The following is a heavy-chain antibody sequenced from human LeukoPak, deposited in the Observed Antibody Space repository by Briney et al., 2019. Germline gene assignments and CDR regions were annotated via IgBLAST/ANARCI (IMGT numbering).Heavy chain of an antibody. CDR2: ISDSGGST. D-gene: IGHD3-10*01. J-gene: IGHJ4*02. CDR3: AKEPFGELYSRFDY. V-gene: IGHV3-23*01. Sequence: GGSLRLSCAVSGITLSNYGMSWVRQAPGKGLEWVAGISDSGGSTNYADSVKGRFTISRDNSKNTLYLQMNSLRAEDTAVYYCAKEPFGELYSRFDYWGQGTLVTVSS. CDR1: GITLSNYG.